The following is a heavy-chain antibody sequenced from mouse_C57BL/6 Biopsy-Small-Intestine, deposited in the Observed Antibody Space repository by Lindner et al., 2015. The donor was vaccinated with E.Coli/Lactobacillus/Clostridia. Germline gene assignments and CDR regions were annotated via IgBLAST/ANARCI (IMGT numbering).Heavy chain of an antibody. CDR1: VHLLPIYG. J-gene: IGHJ1*01. CDR3: ARGGLPTSLGGSYYLDV. CDR2: ISAYNGNT. Sequence: SVKVSCKDFWVHLLPIYGFTWVRQAPGQGLEWMGWISAYNGNTNYAQKLQGRVTMTTDTSTSTAYMELRSLRSDDTAVYYCARGGLPTSLGGSYYLDVWGQGTTVTVSS. D-gene: IGHD1-1*02. V-gene: IGHV1-7*01.